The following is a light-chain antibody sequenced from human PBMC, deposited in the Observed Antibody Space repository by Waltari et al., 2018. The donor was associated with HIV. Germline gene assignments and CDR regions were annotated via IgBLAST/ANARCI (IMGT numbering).Light chain of an antibody. CDR1: EDIYTF. Sequence: VIWGTQSPPLVPASTGDRVTITCHFNEDIYTFLAWFQQKPGRAPEVIIYAASTLQSGVPSRFSGNGSGTYFTLTINYLQSEDFATYFWQQYYAFPWTFGPGTKVEIK. CDR3: QQYYAFPWT. V-gene: IGKV1D-8*01. CDR2: AAS. J-gene: IGKJ1*01.